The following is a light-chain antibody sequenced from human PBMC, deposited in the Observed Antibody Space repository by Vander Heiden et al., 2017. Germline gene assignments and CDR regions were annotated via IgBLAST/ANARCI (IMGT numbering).Light chain of an antibody. CDR3: QQYYSTPFT. CDR2: WAS. Sequence: DIVMTQAPDSLAGSLGERATIKCKSSQSVLYSSNNKNYLAWYQQKPGQPPKLLIYWASTRESGVPDRFSGSGSGTDFTLTISSLQAEDVAVYYCQQYYSTPFTFGPGTKVDIK. J-gene: IGKJ3*01. CDR1: QSVLYSSNNKNY. V-gene: IGKV4-1*01.